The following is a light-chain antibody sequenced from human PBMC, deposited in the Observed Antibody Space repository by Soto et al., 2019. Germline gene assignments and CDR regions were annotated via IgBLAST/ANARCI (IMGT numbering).Light chain of an antibody. CDR3: RIYAGRNKLL. V-gene: IGLV2-8*01. Sequence: QSALTQPPSASGSPGQSVTISCTGTSSDVGGYNYVSWYQQHPGKAPKLMIYEVSKRPSGVPDRFSGSKSGNTASLTVSGRRAEDEADYCCRIYAGRNKLLFGGGTTLTVL. CDR2: EVS. J-gene: IGLJ2*01. CDR1: SSDVGGYNY.